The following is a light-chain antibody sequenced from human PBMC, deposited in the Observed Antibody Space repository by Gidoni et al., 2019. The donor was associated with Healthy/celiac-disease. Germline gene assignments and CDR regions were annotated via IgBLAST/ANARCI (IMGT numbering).Light chain of an antibody. CDR1: QGVSSSY. J-gene: IGKJ2*01. CDR2: GAS. CDR3: QQYGSSGT. V-gene: IGKV3-20*01. Sequence: DIVLTPSPGTLSLSPGARATLSCRASQGVSSSYLDWYQQKPGQAPRLLIYGASSRATGIPDRFSGSGSGTDFTLTISRLEPEDFAVYYCQQYGSSGTFGQGTKLEIK.